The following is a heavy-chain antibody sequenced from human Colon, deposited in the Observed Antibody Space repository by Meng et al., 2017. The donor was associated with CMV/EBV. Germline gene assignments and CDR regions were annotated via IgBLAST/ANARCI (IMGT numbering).Heavy chain of an antibody. V-gene: IGHV1-69*12. Sequence: VKLRWYGAQVKKPGPRVKVSCKASKGTFTSYPSSWVRQGPGQGFEWVGGIITISGTTDYAQKFQGRVTITADESTSTAYMKLSNLRSEDTAIYYCARVICGGDCYLDYWGRGTLVTVSS. CDR2: IITISGTT. J-gene: IGHJ4*02. CDR1: KGTFTSYP. CDR3: ARVICGGDCYLDY. D-gene: IGHD2-21*02.